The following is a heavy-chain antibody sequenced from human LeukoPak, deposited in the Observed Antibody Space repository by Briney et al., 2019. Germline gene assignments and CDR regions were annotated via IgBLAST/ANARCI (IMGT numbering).Heavy chain of an antibody. D-gene: IGHD3-10*01. CDR3: ARGSLWFGEFYRYYYYGMDV. CDR1: GGTFSSYA. CDR2: IIPIFGTA. Sequence: SVKVSCTASGGTFSSYAISWVRQAPGQGLEWMGGIIPIFGTANYAQKFQGRVTITADESTSTAYMELSSLRSEDTAVYYCARGSLWFGEFYRYYYYGMDVWGQGTTVTVSS. J-gene: IGHJ6*02. V-gene: IGHV1-69*13.